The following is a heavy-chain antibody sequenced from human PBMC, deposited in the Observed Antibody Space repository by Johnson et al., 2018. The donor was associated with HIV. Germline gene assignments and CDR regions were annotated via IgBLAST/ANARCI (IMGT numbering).Heavy chain of an antibody. CDR3: AKGRGYDYDALDF. CDR1: GFTFDDYG. J-gene: IGHJ3*01. CDR2: SNWNGGST. Sequence: VQLVESGGGVVRPGGSLRLSCAASGFTFDDYGMSWVRQAPGKGLEWVSGSNWNGGSTYYADSVKGRFTISRDNSKNTLYLQMSSLRAEDTAVYYCAKGRGYDYDALDFWGQGTMVTVSS. V-gene: IGHV3-20*04. D-gene: IGHD5-12*01.